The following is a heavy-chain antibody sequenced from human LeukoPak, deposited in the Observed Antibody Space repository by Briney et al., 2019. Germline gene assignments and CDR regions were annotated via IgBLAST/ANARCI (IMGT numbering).Heavy chain of an antibody. CDR1: GFIFGNYA. J-gene: IGHJ4*02. D-gene: IGHD4-17*01. Sequence: GGSLRLSCAASGFIFGNYAMTWVRQAPGKGLEWVSSSGSTLDYAESVKGRFTISRDNSKNTLYLQMNRLSDEDTAIYYCTRDSSYGDYSTAFDYWGQGTLVTVS. V-gene: IGHV3-23*01. CDR2: SGSTL. CDR3: TRDSSYGDYSTAFDY.